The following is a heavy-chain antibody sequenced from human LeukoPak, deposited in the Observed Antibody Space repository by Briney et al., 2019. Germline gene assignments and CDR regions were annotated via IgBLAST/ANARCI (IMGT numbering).Heavy chain of an antibody. D-gene: IGHD2-15*01. V-gene: IGHV4-34*01. CDR3: AKEGADCSGGSCNYYYGMDV. CDR1: GWSFSKYY. J-gene: IGHJ6*02. Sequence: PSETLPLTCAVYGWSFSKYYLHWIRQPPGKGLEWMGEINHRGSTTYNPPLKNRVTIPVDKSKNQFSLKLSSVTAADTAVYYCAKEGADCSGGSCNYYYGMDVWGQGTTVTVSS. CDR2: INHRGST.